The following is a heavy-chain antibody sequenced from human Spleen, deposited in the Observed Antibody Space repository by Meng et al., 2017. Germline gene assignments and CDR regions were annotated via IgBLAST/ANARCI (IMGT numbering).Heavy chain of an antibody. D-gene: IGHD6-19*01. CDR2: IGHSGFT. CDR3: VRSSAWVRTGFDP. V-gene: IGHV4-39*01. Sequence: QSQPQESGPGLVKPSEALSLPCSVSGGSISTSGYYWGWIRQPPGKGLEWIGSIGHSGFTYYTPSLKSRVAVSLDTSKSQFSLMLTSVTAADTAVYYCVRSSAWVRTGFDPWGQGTLVTVSS. J-gene: IGHJ5*02. CDR1: GGSISTSGYY.